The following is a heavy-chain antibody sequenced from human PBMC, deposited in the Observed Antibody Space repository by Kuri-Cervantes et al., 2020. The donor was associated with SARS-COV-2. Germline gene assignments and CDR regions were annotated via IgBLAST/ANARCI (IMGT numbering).Heavy chain of an antibody. V-gene: IGHV4-61*08. D-gene: IGHD6-13*01. J-gene: IGHJ4*02. Sequence: SETLSLTCTVSGDSISSGGYYWSWIRQPPGKGLEWIGYIYYSGSTNYNPSLKSRVTISVDTSKNQFSLKLSSVTAADTAVYYCARSIAAAGPIDYWGQGTLVTVSS. CDR3: ARSIAAAGPIDY. CDR2: IYYSGST. CDR1: GDSISSGGYY.